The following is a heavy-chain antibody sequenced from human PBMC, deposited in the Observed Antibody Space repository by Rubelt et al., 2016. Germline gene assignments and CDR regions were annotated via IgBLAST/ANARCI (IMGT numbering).Heavy chain of an antibody. Sequence: QVQLVQSGAEVKKPGSSVKVSCKASGGTFSSYAISWVRQAPGQGLEWMGRIIPILGIANYAQKFQGRVTITADKSTSTAYMELGSLRSEDTAVYYCASSLPNLCGIAARDYYYYYGMDVWGQGTTVTVSS. J-gene: IGHJ6*02. CDR1: GGTFSSYA. CDR3: ASSLPNLCGIAARDYYYYYGMDV. D-gene: IGHD6-6*01. V-gene: IGHV1-69*04. CDR2: IIPILGIA.